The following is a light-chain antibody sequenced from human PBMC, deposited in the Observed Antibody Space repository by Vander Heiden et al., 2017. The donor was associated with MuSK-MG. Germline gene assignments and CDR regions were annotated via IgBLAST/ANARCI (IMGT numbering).Light chain of an antibody. V-gene: IGLV2-14*01. J-gene: IGLJ2*01. Sequence: QSALTQPASVSGSPGQSISIPCTGPRSAVGGYHYVSWYQQHPGKAPKLMIYDVSNRPSGVSNRVSGSKSGNTASLTISGLQAEDEADYYCSSYTSSSTLGVFGGGTKLTGL. CDR2: DVS. CDR3: SSYTSSSTLGV. CDR1: RSAVGGYHY.